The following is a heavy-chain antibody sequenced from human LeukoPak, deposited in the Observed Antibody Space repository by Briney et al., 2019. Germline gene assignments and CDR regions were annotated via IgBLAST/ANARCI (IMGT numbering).Heavy chain of an antibody. Sequence: PGGSLRLSCAASGFTFSSYAMSWVRQAPGKGLEWVSAISGSGGSTYYADSVKGRFTISRDNSKNTLYLQMNSLRAEDTAVYYCAEPLSWYRLQLFDYWGQGTLVTVSS. CDR2: ISGSGGST. V-gene: IGHV3-23*01. J-gene: IGHJ4*02. D-gene: IGHD6-13*01. CDR1: GFTFSSYA. CDR3: AEPLSWYRLQLFDY.